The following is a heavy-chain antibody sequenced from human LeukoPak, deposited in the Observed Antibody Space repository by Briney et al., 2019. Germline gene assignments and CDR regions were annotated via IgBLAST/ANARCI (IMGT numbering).Heavy chain of an antibody. CDR2: ISSSSSYI. Sequence: GGSLRLSCAASGFTFSDYSMNWVRQAPGKGLEWVSSISSSSSYIYYADSVKGRFTISRDNAKNSLSLQMNGLRAEDTAVYYCARDHHLIRGLFDYWGQGTLVTVSS. D-gene: IGHD3-10*01. CDR1: GFTFSDYS. CDR3: ARDHHLIRGLFDY. V-gene: IGHV3-21*01. J-gene: IGHJ4*02.